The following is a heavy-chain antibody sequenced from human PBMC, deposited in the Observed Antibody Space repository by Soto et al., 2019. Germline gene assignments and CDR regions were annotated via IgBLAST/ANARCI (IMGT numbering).Heavy chain of an antibody. CDR1: GGSISSSNW. V-gene: IGHV4-4*02. Sequence: SETLSLTCAVSGGSISSSNWWSWVRQPPGKGLEWIGEIYHSGSTNYNPSLKSRVTISVDKSKNQFSLKLSSVTAADTAVYYCARAPYDFWSGPAPFDYWGQGTLVTVPQ. D-gene: IGHD3-3*01. J-gene: IGHJ4*02. CDR2: IYHSGST. CDR3: ARAPYDFWSGPAPFDY.